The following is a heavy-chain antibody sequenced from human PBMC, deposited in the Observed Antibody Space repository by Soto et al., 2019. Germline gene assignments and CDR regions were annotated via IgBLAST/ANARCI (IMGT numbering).Heavy chain of an antibody. CDR3: ARVPVLAGTNYYYGMDV. Sequence: QPGGSLRLSCAASGFTFSSYEMNWVRQAPGKGLEWVSYISSSGSTIYYADSVKGRFTISRDNAKNSLYLQMNSLRAEDTAVYYCARVPVLAGTNYYYGMDVWGQGTTVTVSS. CDR1: GFTFSSYE. V-gene: IGHV3-48*03. J-gene: IGHJ6*02. CDR2: ISSSGSTI. D-gene: IGHD2-15*01.